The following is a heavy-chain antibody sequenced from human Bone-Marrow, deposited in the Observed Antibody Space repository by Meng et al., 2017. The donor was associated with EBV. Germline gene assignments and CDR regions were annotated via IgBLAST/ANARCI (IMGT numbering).Heavy chain of an antibody. CDR2: VHYTGST. Sequence: GPRQVESFATPALTRTVLGAPNSSFYYWGWIRQPPGRGLEWIGSVHYTGSTYYSPSLKSRVTVSVDTSKNQFSLRLTSVTAADTAVYYCARPFLSWQSPRLDPFGAWGQGTLVTVSS. V-gene: IGHV4-39*01. J-gene: IGHJ5*02. D-gene: IGHD6-19*01. CDR3: ARPFLSWQSPRLDPFGA. CDR1: GAPNSSFYY.